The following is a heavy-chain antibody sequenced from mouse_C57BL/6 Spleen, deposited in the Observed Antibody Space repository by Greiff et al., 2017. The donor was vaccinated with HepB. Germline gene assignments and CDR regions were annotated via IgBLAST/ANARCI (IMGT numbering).Heavy chain of an antibody. J-gene: IGHJ4*01. CDR1: GYTFTSYW. Sequence: VQLQESGAELAKPGASVKLSCKASGYTFTSYWMHWVKQRPGQGLEWIGYINPNSGYTKYNQKFKDKATLTADKSSSTAYMQLSSLTYEDTAVYYCATETAQAMDYWGQGTSVTVSS. CDR2: INPNSGYT. D-gene: IGHD3-2*02. V-gene: IGHV1-7*01. CDR3: ATETAQAMDY.